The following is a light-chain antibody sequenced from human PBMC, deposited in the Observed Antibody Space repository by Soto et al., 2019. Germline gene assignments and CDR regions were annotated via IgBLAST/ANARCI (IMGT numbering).Light chain of an antibody. CDR2: GAY. J-gene: IGKJ1*01. V-gene: IGKV3-20*01. CDR3: QQYGSSRET. CDR1: QSVSSSY. Sequence: EIVLTQSPGTLSLSPGERATLSCRASQSVSSSYLAWYQQKPGQAHRLLIYGAYSRATGIQDRFSGSGSGTDFTLTIRRLEPEDFAVYYCQQYGSSRETFGQGTKVDIK.